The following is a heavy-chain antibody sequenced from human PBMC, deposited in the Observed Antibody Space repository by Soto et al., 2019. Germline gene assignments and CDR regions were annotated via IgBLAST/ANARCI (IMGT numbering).Heavy chain of an antibody. Sequence: QVQLQESGTGLVKPSGTLFLTCVVSSGSISSSNWWSWVRQPPGKGLEWIGEIYHSGSTNYNPSLKSRVTISVAKSKNQFSLNLSSVTASDTAVYHCARAGTLTSEKGSYDDYWGQGTLVTVSS. CDR3: ARAGTLTSEKGSYDDY. J-gene: IGHJ4*02. V-gene: IGHV4-4*02. CDR1: SGSISSSNW. CDR2: IYHSGST. D-gene: IGHD3-16*01.